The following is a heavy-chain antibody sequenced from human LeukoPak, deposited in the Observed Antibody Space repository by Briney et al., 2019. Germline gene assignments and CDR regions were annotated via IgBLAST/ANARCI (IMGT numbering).Heavy chain of an antibody. CDR2: IWYDGSDK. Sequence: GRSLRLSCAASGFTFSSYGMHWVRQAPGKGLEWVAVIWYDGSDKYYTDSVKGRFTISRDNSKNSLYLQMNSLRAEDTAVYYSARMYYDSNASPFDYWGQGTLVTVSS. D-gene: IGHD3-16*01. J-gene: IGHJ4*02. V-gene: IGHV3-33*01. CDR3: ARMYYDSNASPFDY. CDR1: GFTFSSYG.